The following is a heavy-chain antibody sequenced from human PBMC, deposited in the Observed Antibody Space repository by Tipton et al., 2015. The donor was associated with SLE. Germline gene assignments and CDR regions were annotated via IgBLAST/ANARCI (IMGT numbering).Heavy chain of an antibody. CDR3: ARAGYSSSSGPFDY. V-gene: IGHV4-61*09. J-gene: IGHJ4*02. CDR2: IYTSGST. Sequence: LRLSCAVSGGSISSGSYYWSWIRQPAGKGLEWIGYIYTSGSTNYNPSLKSRVTISVDTSKNQFSLKLSSVTAADTAVYYCARAGYSSSSGPFDYWGQGTLVTVSS. CDR1: GGSISSGSYY. D-gene: IGHD6-6*01.